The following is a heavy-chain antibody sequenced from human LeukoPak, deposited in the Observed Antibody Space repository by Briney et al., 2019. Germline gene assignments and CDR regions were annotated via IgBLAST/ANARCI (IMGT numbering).Heavy chain of an antibody. V-gene: IGHV3-23*01. J-gene: IGHJ4*02. CDR2: ISGSGGST. D-gene: IGHD1-26*01. Sequence: GGSLRLSCAASGFTFSSYAMSWVRQAPRKGLEWVSAISGSGGSTYYADSVKGRFTISRDNSKNTLYLQMNSLRAEDTAVYYCARDASGSYNFDYWGQGTLVTVSS. CDR3: ARDASGSYNFDY. CDR1: GFTFSSYA.